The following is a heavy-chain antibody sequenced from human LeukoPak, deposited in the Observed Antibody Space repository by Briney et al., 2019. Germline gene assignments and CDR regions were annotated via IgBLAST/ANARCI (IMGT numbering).Heavy chain of an antibody. V-gene: IGHV4-39*01. CDR3: ARYPYYGSGAN. D-gene: IGHD3-10*01. Sequence: SETLSLTCTVSGGSISSSSYYWGWIRQPPGKGLEWIGSIYYSGSTYYNPSLKSRVTISVDTSKNQFSLKLSSVTAADTAVYYCARYPYYGSGANWGQGTLVTVSS. J-gene: IGHJ4*02. CDR1: GGSISSSSYY. CDR2: IYYSGST.